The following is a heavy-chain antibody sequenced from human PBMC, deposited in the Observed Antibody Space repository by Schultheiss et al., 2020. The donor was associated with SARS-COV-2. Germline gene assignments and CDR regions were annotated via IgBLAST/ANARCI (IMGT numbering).Heavy chain of an antibody. CDR1: RDSISSSSVH. Sequence: SQTLSLTCTVSRDSISSSSVHWSWIRQPPGKGLEWIGSIYYSGSTYYNPSLKSRVTISVDTSKNQFSLKLSSVTAADTAVYYCAYGMDVWGQGTTVTVSS. CDR2: IYYSGST. V-gene: IGHV4-39*07. CDR3: AYGMDV. J-gene: IGHJ6*02.